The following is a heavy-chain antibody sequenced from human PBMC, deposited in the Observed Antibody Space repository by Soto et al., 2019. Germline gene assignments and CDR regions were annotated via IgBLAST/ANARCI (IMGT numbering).Heavy chain of an antibody. CDR1: GFTFSSYA. J-gene: IGHJ4*02. CDR3: ARAGDYDFWSGYPIYYFDY. V-gene: IGHV3-30-3*01. CDR2: ISYDGSNK. Sequence: PGGSLRLSCAASGFTFSSYAMHWVRQAPGKGLEWVAVISYDGSNKYYADSVKGRFTISRDNSKNTLYLQMNSLRAEDTAVYYCARAGDYDFWSGYPIYYFDYWGQGTLVTVSS. D-gene: IGHD3-3*01.